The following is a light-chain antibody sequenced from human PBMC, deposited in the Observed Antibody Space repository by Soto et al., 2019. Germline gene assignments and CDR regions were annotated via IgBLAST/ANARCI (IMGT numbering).Light chain of an antibody. Sequence: DLVIPPSSDSLSVALSGRATINFNSYQSVLYSSNNRNYLAWHQQKPGQPPKLLICWASTREYGVPGRFSGRGSGTDFPLTISSLQAEDVADYYCQQDYSTPHTFGGGTKVDIK. J-gene: IGKJ4*01. V-gene: IGKV4-1*01. CDR1: QSVLYSSNNRNY. CDR2: WAS. CDR3: QQDYSTPHT.